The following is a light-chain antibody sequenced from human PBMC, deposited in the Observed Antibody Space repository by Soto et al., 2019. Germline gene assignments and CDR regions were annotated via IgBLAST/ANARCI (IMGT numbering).Light chain of an antibody. CDR3: DHYGHSQGT. V-gene: IGKV3-20*01. CDR2: AAS. Sequence: EIVLTQSAGTLSLSPGERATLSCRASQTVRGSYLAWFQQKPGQAPRLLIYAASTRAAGVPDRFSGSWSGTDFSLTVNRAETEDFAVYYGDHYGHSQGTFGQGTKVEIK. J-gene: IGKJ1*01. CDR1: QTVRGSY.